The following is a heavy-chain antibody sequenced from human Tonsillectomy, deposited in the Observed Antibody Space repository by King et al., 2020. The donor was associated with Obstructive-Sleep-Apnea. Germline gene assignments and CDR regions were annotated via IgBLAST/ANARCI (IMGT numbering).Heavy chain of an antibody. D-gene: IGHD1-26*01. CDR3: ARTSGNYSPIDF. J-gene: IGHJ4*02. CDR2: IYASGSA. CDR1: GGSISSYY. V-gene: IGHV4-4*07. Sequence: MQLQESGPGLVKPSETLSLTCTVSGGSISSYYWSWSWQPAGKGLEWIGRIYASGSANYKPSLKNRVTMSVDTSKNQFSLKLSSVTAADTAVYYCARTSGNYSPIDFWGQGTLVTVSS.